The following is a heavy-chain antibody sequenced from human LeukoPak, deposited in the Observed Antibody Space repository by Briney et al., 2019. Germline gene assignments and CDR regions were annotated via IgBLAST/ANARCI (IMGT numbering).Heavy chain of an antibody. CDR2: INPNSGGT. CDR3: ARLPAGSGSYYNLSFDY. CDR1: GYTFTVYY. V-gene: IGHV1-2*06. Sequence: GALVKVSCKASGYTFTVYYMHWVRQAPGQGLEWMGRINPNSGGTNYAQKFQGRVTMTRDTSISTAYMELSRLRSDDTAVYYCARLPAGSGSYYNLSFDYWGQGTLVTVSS. D-gene: IGHD3-10*01. J-gene: IGHJ4*02.